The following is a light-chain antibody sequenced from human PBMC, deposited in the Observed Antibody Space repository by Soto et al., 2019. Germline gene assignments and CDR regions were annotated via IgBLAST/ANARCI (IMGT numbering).Light chain of an antibody. CDR3: QQYGSSST. Sequence: DIVLMQSPGTLSLSPGERATLSCRASQSVRNSYLAWYQQKPGQAPRLLIYGASSRATGIPDRFSGSGSGTDFTLTISRLEPEDFAVYYCQQYGSSSTFGQGTKVDLK. CDR1: QSVRNSY. V-gene: IGKV3-20*01. J-gene: IGKJ1*01. CDR2: GAS.